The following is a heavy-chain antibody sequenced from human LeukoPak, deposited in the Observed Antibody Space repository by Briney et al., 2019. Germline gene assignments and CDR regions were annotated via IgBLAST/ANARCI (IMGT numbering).Heavy chain of an antibody. CDR3: ASWDGIAVAGTLYYFDY. CDR1: GYTFTGYY. D-gene: IGHD6-19*01. Sequence: GASVKVSCKASGYTFTGYYMHCVRQAPGQGLEWMGWINPNSGGTNYAQKFQGRVTMTRDTSISTAYMELSRLRSDDTAVYYCASWDGIAVAGTLYYFDYWGQGTLVTVSS. CDR2: INPNSGGT. J-gene: IGHJ4*02. V-gene: IGHV1-2*02.